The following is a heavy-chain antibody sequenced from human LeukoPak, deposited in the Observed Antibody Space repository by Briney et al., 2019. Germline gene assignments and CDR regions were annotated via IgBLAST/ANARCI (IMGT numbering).Heavy chain of an antibody. V-gene: IGHV4-61*01. CDR3: AREDGSSWFYWFDP. Sequence: TSSETLSLTCTVSGGAVSSGSYYWSWIRQPPGKGLEWIGYIYYSGSTNYNPSLKSRVTISVDTSKNQFSLKLSSVTAADTAVYYCAREDGSSWFYWFDPWGQGTLVTVSS. CDR1: GGAVSSGSYY. D-gene: IGHD6-13*01. J-gene: IGHJ5*02. CDR2: IYYSGST.